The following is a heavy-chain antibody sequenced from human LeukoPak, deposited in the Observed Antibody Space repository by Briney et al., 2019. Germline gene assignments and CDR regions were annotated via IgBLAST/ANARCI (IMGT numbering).Heavy chain of an antibody. CDR1: GGSISSSSYY. CDR3: TRGSYDVLTGYSTLGEY. CDR2: IYYSGST. D-gene: IGHD3-9*01. V-gene: IGHV4-39*01. Sequence: PSETLSLTCTVSGGSISSSSYYWGWIRQPPGKGLEWIVNIYYSGSTYYNPSLKSRLTISVDTSQRQFSLRLSSVTAADTALYYCTRGSYDVLTGYSTLGEYWGQGTLVTVSS. J-gene: IGHJ1*01.